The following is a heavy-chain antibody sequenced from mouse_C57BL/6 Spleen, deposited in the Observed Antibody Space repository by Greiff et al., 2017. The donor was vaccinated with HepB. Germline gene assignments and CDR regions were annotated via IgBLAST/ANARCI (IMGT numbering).Heavy chain of an antibody. V-gene: IGHV1-18*01. Sequence: EVQLQQSGPELVKPGASVKIPCKASGYTFTDYNMDWVKQSHGKSLEWIGDINPNNGGTIYNQKFKGKATLTVDKSSSTAYMELRSLTSEDTAVYYCARRGPYYYGSSSLFDYWGQGTTLTVSS. CDR3: ARRGPYYYGSSSLFDY. CDR2: INPNNGGT. J-gene: IGHJ2*01. CDR1: GYTFTDYN. D-gene: IGHD1-1*01.